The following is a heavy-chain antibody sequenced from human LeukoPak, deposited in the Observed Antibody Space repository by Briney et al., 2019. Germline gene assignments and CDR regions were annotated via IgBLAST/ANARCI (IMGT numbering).Heavy chain of an antibody. CDR3: ARDQLGLYFNY. J-gene: IGHJ4*02. Sequence: SQTLSLTCTVSGGSISSGGYYWSWICQHPGKGLEWIGYIYFSGSTYYNPSLKGRVTISVDTSKNQFSLRLSSVTAADTAVYYCARDQLGLYFNYWGQGILVTVSS. CDR1: GGSISSGGYY. CDR2: IYFSGST. D-gene: IGHD3-10*01. V-gene: IGHV4-31*03.